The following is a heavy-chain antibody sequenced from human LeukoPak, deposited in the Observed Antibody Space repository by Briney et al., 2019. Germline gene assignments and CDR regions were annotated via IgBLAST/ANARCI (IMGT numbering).Heavy chain of an antibody. Sequence: SETPSLTCAVYGGSFSGYYLSWIRQPPGKGLEWIGSIYYSGSTYYNPSLKSRLTISVDTSKNQFSLQLNSVTPEDTAVYYCARRLLWFGESIDYWGQGTLVTVSS. J-gene: IGHJ4*02. CDR2: IYYSGST. CDR1: GGSFSGYY. CDR3: ARRLLWFGESIDY. D-gene: IGHD3-10*01. V-gene: IGHV4-34*01.